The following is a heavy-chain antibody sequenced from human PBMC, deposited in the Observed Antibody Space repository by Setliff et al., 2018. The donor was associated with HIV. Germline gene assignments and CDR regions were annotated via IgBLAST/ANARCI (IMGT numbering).Heavy chain of an antibody. Sequence: SVKVSCKASGGAFSSYALSWVRQAPGQGLEWMGGIIPIFGTANYAQKFQGRVTITTDESTSTAYMELSSLRSEDTAVYYCARDYDSSGSLFDYWGQVTLVTFSS. CDR2: IIPIFGTA. V-gene: IGHV1-69*05. D-gene: IGHD3-22*01. J-gene: IGHJ4*02. CDR1: GGAFSSYA. CDR3: ARDYDSSGSLFDY.